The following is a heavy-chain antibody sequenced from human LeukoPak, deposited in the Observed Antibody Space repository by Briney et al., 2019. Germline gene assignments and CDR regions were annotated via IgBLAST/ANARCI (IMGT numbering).Heavy chain of an antibody. J-gene: IGHJ4*02. Sequence: PGRSLRLSCAASGFTFSSYGMHWVRQAPGKGLEWVAVIWYDGSNKYYADSVKGRFTISRDNSKNTLYLQMNGLRAEDTAVYYCARDGWYYDSSGYYRQGLFDYWGQGTLVTVSS. CDR1: GFTFSSYG. V-gene: IGHV3-33*01. CDR3: ARDGWYYDSSGYYRQGLFDY. D-gene: IGHD3-22*01. CDR2: IWYDGSNK.